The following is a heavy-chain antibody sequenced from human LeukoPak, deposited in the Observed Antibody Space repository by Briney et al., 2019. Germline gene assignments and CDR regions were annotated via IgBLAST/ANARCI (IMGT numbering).Heavy chain of an antibody. Sequence: AGSLRLSCAASGFSFSSYEMNWVRQAPGKGLEWVSYISRSGSTIYYADSVKGRFTISRDNAKNSLYLQMNSLRAEDTAVYYCARVLSDYDFWSGYRPSSSDYLGQGTLLTVSS. CDR2: ISRSGSTI. D-gene: IGHD3-3*01. CDR3: ARVLSDYDFWSGYRPSSSDY. V-gene: IGHV3-48*03. J-gene: IGHJ4*02. CDR1: GFSFSSYE.